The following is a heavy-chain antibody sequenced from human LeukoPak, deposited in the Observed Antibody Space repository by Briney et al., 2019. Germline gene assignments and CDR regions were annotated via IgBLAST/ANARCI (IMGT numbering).Heavy chain of an antibody. D-gene: IGHD1-1*01. J-gene: IGHJ4*02. V-gene: IGHV3-23*01. Sequence: GGSLRLSCAASGFSFSSFALTWVRQAPGKGREGASTIRSNGATAYNADSVKGRFPISRDNSKNTVYLQMNSLRVEDTAIYYCARGQEFDDGVFDSWGQGPLVTVSS. CDR2: IRSNGATA. CDR1: GFSFSSFA. CDR3: ARGQEFDDGVFDS.